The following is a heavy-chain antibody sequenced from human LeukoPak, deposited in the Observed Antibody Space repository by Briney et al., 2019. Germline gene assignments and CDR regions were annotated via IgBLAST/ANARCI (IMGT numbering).Heavy chain of an antibody. CDR3: AKDARYGYSGYARYYFDY. CDR2: INGDGSTT. Sequence: PGGSLRLSCAASGFTVSNNYMSWVRQAPGKGLVWVSRINGDGSTTAYADSVKGRFTISRDNAKNTLYLQMNSLRTEDTALYYCAKDARYGYSGYARYYFDYWGQGTLVTVSS. J-gene: IGHJ4*02. CDR1: GFTVSNNY. D-gene: IGHD5-12*01. V-gene: IGHV3-74*01.